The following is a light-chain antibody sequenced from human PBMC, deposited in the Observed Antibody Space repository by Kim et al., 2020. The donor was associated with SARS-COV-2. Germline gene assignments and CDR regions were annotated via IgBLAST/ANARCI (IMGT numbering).Light chain of an antibody. CDR2: RDS. J-gene: IGLJ2*01. Sequence: SVALGKTARITCGGNNIGSKNVHWYQQKPGQAPALVIYRDSNRPSGIPERFSGSNSGNTATLTISRAQAGDEADYYCQVWDSSTVVFGGGTQLTVL. CDR3: QVWDSSTVV. V-gene: IGLV3-9*01. CDR1: NIGSKN.